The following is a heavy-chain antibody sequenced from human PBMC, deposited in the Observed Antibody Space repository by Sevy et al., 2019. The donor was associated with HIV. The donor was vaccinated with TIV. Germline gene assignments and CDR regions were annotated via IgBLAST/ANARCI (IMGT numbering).Heavy chain of an antibody. V-gene: IGHV4-34*01. CDR1: GGSFSPYY. CDR2: IDHTGNT. J-gene: IGHJ5*02. Sequence: SETLSLTCAAYGGSFSPYYWSWIRQPPGKGLEWIGEIDHTGNTNYNPSLKSRVTISVDTSKSQFSLKLTSMTAADTAVYYCARPGGDLWGRGTRVTVSS. D-gene: IGHD3-10*01. CDR3: ARPGGDL.